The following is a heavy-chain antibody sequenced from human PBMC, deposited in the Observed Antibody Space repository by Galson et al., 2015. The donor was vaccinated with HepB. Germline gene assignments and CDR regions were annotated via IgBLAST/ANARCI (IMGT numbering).Heavy chain of an antibody. CDR3: ARFDGSSGSIDY. CDR1: GFTFSDHY. Sequence: SLRLSCAASGFTFSDHYMDWVRQAPGKGLEWVGRTRNKANSYTTEYAASVKGRFTISRDDSKNSLYLQMNSLKTEDTAVYYCARFDGSSGSIDYWGQGTLVTVSS. J-gene: IGHJ4*02. V-gene: IGHV3-72*01. D-gene: IGHD3-22*01. CDR2: TRNKANSYTT.